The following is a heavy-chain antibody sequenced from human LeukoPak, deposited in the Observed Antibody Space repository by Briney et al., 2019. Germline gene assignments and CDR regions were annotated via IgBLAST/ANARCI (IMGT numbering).Heavy chain of an antibody. V-gene: IGHV4-34*01. Sequence: TPSETLSLTCAVYGGSFSGYYWSWIRQPPGKGLEWIGEINHSGSTNYNPSLKSRVTISVDTSKNQFSLKLSSVTAADTAVYYCARGRLGGATRSYLDYWGQGTLVTVSS. D-gene: IGHD1-26*01. J-gene: IGHJ4*02. CDR3: ARGRLGGATRSYLDY. CDR2: INHSGST. CDR1: GGSFSGYY.